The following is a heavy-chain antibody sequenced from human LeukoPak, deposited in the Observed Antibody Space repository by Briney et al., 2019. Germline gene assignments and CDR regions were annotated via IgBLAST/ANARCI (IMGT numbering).Heavy chain of an antibody. CDR2: ISPDSGYI. CDR1: GFTFSSHS. Sequence: GGSLRLSCAASGFTFSSHSLMWVRQAPGKGLEWVSSISPDSGYIYYADSVKGRFTISRDNAENSLFLQMNSLGAEDTAVYYCAPFSAVTHYYFDYWGQGTLVPVSS. D-gene: IGHD6-13*01. CDR3: APFSAVTHYYFDY. J-gene: IGHJ4*02. V-gene: IGHV3-21*01.